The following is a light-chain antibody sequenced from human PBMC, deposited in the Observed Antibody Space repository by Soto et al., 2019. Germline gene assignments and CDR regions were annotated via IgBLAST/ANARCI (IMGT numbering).Light chain of an antibody. V-gene: IGLV4-69*01. CDR2: LNSDGSH. Sequence: QLVLTQSPSASASLGASVKLTCTLSSGHSSYAIAWHQQQPEKGPRYLMNLNSDGSHSKGDGISDRFSGSSSGAERYLTISSLQSEDEADYYCQTWGTGMRVFGGGTKVTVL. CDR1: SGHSSYA. J-gene: IGLJ3*02. CDR3: QTWGTGMRV.